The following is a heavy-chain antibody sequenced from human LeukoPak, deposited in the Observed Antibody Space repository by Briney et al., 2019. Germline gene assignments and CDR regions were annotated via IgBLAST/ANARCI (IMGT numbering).Heavy chain of an antibody. CDR2: ISSSSNYI. CDR1: GFTFSRYS. J-gene: IGHJ3*02. CDR3: ARERRRDGYTGAFDI. Sequence: GGSLRLSCAASGFTFSRYSMNRVRQAPGKGLEWVSSISSSSNYIYYADSVKGRFTISRDNAKNSLYLQMNSLRAEDTAVYYCARERRRDGYTGAFDIWGQGTMVTVSS. V-gene: IGHV3-21*01. D-gene: IGHD5-24*01.